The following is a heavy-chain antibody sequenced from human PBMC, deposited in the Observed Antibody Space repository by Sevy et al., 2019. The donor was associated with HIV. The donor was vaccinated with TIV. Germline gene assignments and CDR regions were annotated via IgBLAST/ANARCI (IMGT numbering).Heavy chain of an antibody. Sequence: GGSLRLSCGASGIPFRSYGMHWVRRAPGRGLEWVAYLRFDGSDRESVDSVRGRFTVSRDNSKNTLYLQMNSLRVEDTAVYYCAKDCGGDCSAHYWGQGTPVTVSS. D-gene: IGHD2-21*01. V-gene: IGHV3-30*02. CDR3: AKDCGGDCSAHY. CDR1: GIPFRSYG. J-gene: IGHJ4*02. CDR2: LRFDGSDR.